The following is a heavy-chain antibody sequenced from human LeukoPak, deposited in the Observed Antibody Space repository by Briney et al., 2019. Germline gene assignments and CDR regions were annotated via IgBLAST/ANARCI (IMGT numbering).Heavy chain of an antibody. D-gene: IGHD1-26*01. V-gene: IGHV3-21*01. CDR1: GFTFSSYA. Sequence: PGGSLRLSCAASGFTFSSYAMNWVRQAPGKGLEWVSSISTGSGYIYYADSLKGRFTISRDNAKNSLYLQMNSLRAEDTAVYYCARLATRVDYYFDYWGQGTLVTVSS. CDR2: ISTGSGYI. CDR3: ARLATRVDYYFDY. J-gene: IGHJ4*02.